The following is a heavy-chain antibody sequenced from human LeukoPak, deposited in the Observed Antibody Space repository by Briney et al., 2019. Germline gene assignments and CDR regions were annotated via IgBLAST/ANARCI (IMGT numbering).Heavy chain of an antibody. CDR3: AKERATTTSFDY. J-gene: IGHJ4*02. D-gene: IGHD4-11*01. V-gene: IGHV3-23*01. CDR2: IGGNGGGT. Sequence: GGSLRLSCAASGFTFSSYSMNWVRQAPGKGLEWVSIIGGNGGGTYYADSVKGRFTISRDNSKNTLYLQMNSLRAEDTAVYFCAKERATTTSFDYWGQGTLVTVSS. CDR1: GFTFSSYS.